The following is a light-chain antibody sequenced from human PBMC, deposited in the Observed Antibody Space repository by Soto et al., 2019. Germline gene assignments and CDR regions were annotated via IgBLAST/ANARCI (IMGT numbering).Light chain of an antibody. CDR2: DVS. J-gene: IGLJ1*01. Sequence: QSVLSQPASVSGCPGRSFTISCTGTSSDVGGYNYVSWYQQQSVKAPKLMIHDVSNRPTGVSNRLSGSKSGNTASLTISGLQAQDVADNFCSSYTSSRAYVFGIGTKVTVL. V-gene: IGLV2-14*03. CDR1: SSDVGGYNY. CDR3: SSYTSSRAYV.